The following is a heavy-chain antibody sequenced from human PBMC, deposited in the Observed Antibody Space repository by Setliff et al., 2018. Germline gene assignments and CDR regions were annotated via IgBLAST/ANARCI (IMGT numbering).Heavy chain of an antibody. D-gene: IGHD2-21*02. CDR1: GFTFSRYA. J-gene: IGHJ3*02. CDR3: VKDPSVYGADSGSI. Sequence: HPGGSLSLSCSASGFTFSRYAMHWVRQAPGKGLESVSAISSTGIPIYYADSVKARFSISRDDAKNTLYLQMTSLRADDTAVYYCVKDPSVYGADSGSIWGQGTMVTV. CDR2: ISSTGIPI. V-gene: IGHV3-64D*09.